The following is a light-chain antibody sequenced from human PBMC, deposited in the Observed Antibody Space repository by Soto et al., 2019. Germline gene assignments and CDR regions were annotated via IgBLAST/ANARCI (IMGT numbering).Light chain of an antibody. CDR3: QSYDSSLSGNWV. Sequence: QPVLTQPPSVSGAPGQRVTISCTGSTSKIGAGYDVHWYQQLPGTAPKLLIYGNSNRPSGVPDRFSGSKSGTSASLAITGLQAEDEADYYCQSYDSSLSGNWVFGGGTKLTVL. CDR1: TSKIGAGYD. J-gene: IGLJ3*02. V-gene: IGLV1-40*01. CDR2: GNS.